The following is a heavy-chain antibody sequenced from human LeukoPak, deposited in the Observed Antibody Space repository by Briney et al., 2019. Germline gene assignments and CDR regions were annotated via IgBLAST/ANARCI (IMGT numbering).Heavy chain of an antibody. V-gene: IGHV4-4*07. CDR3: ARVGNGLIRV. CDR1: GGSISSYY. D-gene: IGHD2-21*01. Sequence: SETLSLTCSVSGGSISSYYWNWIRQPAGKGLEWIGHIYTSGSTNYNPSLKSRVTISVDTSKNQFSLKLSSVTAADTAVYYCARVGNGLIRVWGQGTLVTVSS. CDR2: IYTSGST. J-gene: IGHJ4*02.